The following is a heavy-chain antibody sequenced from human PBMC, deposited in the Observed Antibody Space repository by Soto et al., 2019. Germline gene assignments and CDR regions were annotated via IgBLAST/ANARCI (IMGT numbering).Heavy chain of an antibody. J-gene: IGHJ4*02. V-gene: IGHV4-38-2*01. CDR2: IYHSGST. CDR1: GYSISSGYY. CDR3: ARESAFDSSSSADY. D-gene: IGHD6-6*01. Sequence: SETLSLTCAVSGYSISSGYYWGWIRQPPGKGLEWIGCIYHSGSTYYNPSLKSRVTISVDTSKKQFSLKLSSVTAADTAVHYCARESAFDSSSSADYWGQGTLVTVSS.